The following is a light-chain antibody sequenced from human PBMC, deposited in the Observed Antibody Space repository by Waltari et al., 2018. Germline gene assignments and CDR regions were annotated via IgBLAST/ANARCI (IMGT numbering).Light chain of an antibody. CDR3: QQRSNWPPL. CDR1: QSVSSY. V-gene: IGKV3-11*01. Sequence: EIVLTQSPATLSLSPGERATLSCRASQSVSSYLAWYQQKPGQAPRLLIYDASNRATGIPARFSGSGSGTDFTLTISSLEPEDFAVYYCQQRSNWPPLVGQGTRLEIK. J-gene: IGKJ5*01. CDR2: DAS.